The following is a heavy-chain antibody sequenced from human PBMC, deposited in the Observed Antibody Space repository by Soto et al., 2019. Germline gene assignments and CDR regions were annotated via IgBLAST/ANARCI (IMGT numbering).Heavy chain of an antibody. CDR2: IIPIFGTA. CDR1: GGTFSSYA. CDR3: ARDNDYDSSGYPDDAFDI. J-gene: IGHJ3*02. D-gene: IGHD3-22*01. V-gene: IGHV1-69*06. Sequence: SVKVSCKASGGTFSSYAISWVRQAPGRGLEWMGGIIPIFGTANYAQKFQGRVTMTADTSTSTAYMELSSLRSEDTAVYYCARDNDYDSSGYPDDAFDIWGQGTMVTVSS.